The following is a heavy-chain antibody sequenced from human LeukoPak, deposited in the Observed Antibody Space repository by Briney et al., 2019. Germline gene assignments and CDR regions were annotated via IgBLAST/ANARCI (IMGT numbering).Heavy chain of an antibody. CDR3: ARDIRNYYDSGAYGWFDP. J-gene: IGHJ5*02. CDR2: ISGSGGNV. CDR1: GFTFSSYG. D-gene: IGHD3-10*01. Sequence: GGSLRLSCAASGFTFSSYGMSWVRQAPGKGLEWVSSISGSGGNVYYAGSVRGRFTISRDNSKNTVSLQMNSLRAEDTATYYCARDIRNYYDSGAYGWFDPWGQGTLVPVSS. V-gene: IGHV3-23*01.